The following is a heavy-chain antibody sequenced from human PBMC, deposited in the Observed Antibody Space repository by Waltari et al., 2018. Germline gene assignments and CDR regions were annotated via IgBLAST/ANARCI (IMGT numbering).Heavy chain of an antibody. CDR3: ARGTAYYYYGMDV. V-gene: IGHV4-34*01. CDR2: INHSGST. Sequence: QVQLQQWGAGLLKPSETLSLTCAVYGGSLSGYYWSWIRQPPGKGLEWIGEINHSGSTNSSPSLKSRVTISLDTSKNQFSLKVTSVIAADTAVYYCARGTAYYYYGMDVWGQGSTVTVSS. CDR1: GGSLSGYY. D-gene: IGHD2-21*01. J-gene: IGHJ6*02.